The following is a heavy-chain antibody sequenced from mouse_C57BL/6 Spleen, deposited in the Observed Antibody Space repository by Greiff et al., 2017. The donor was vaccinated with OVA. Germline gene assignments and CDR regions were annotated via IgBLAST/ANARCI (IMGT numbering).Heavy chain of an antibody. CDR2: IDPSDSET. Sequence: QVQLQQPGAELVRPGSSVKLSCKASGYTFTSYWMHWVKQRPIQGLEWIGNIDPSDSETHYNQKFKDKATLTVDKSSSTAYMQLSSLPSEDSAVYYCARGTTVVGDAMDYWGQGTSVTVSS. J-gene: IGHJ4*01. V-gene: IGHV1-52*01. CDR3: ARGTTVVGDAMDY. D-gene: IGHD1-1*01. CDR1: GYTFTSYW.